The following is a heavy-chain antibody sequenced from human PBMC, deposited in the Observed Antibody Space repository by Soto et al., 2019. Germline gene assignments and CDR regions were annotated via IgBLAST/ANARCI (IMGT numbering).Heavy chain of an antibody. CDR1: GSITNHH. D-gene: IGHD6-19*01. Sequence: QVHLVQSGAEVNKPGASVNVSCQASGSITNHHMHWVRQAPGQGLEWMGIFNPSGLSTTYAQKFQGRVTITRDTSTSTVYMELSSLTSEDTAVYFCAKVTHRGPIAVAGPLGSWGQGTLVIVSS. J-gene: IGHJ4*02. V-gene: IGHV1-46*01. CDR2: FNPSGLST. CDR3: AKVTHRGPIAVAGPLGS.